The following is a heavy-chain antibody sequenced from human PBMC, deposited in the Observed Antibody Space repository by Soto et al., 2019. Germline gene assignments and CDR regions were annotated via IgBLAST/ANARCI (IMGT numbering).Heavy chain of an antibody. CDR2: ISGGGNDR. CDR3: ARSLFTVAHDNEPFDY. V-gene: IGHV3-23*01. CDR1: GFPFSSYA. J-gene: IGHJ4*02. Sequence: PGGSLRLSCAASGFPFSSYAMSWVRQTPEKGLEWVAGISGGGNDRYYADFVQGRFTFSRDNSRNILYLQMNSLRADDTAMYFCARSLFTVAHDNEPFDYWGQGTLVTVSS. D-gene: IGHD4-17*01.